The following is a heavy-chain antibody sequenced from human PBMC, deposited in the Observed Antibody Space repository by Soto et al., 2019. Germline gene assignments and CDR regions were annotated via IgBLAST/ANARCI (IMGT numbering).Heavy chain of an antibody. D-gene: IGHD2-8*01. CDR1: GFNFSDYY. Sequence: PGGSLRLSCSGFGFNFSDYYMNWIRQSPVKGLEWVSSILSLESHKYYAASVMGRFSVSRDNAKRSLFLHMNNLRAEDTGIYFCATGLKDTSNRPSFDSWGPGTPVTVSS. CDR2: ILSLESHK. J-gene: IGHJ4*02. CDR3: ATGLKDTSNRPSFDS. V-gene: IGHV3-11*01.